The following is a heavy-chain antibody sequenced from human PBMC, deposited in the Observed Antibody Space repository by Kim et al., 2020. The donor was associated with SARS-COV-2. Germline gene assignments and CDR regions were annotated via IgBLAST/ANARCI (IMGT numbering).Heavy chain of an antibody. Sequence: ASVKVSCKASGYTFTSYAMNWVRQAPGQGLEWMGWINTNTGNPTYAQGFTGRFVFSLDTSVSTAYLQISSLKAEDTAVYYCATRITMVRGVIIKREYYFDYWGQGTLVTVSS. CDR2: INTNTGNP. J-gene: IGHJ4*02. CDR1: GYTFTSYA. D-gene: IGHD3-10*01. V-gene: IGHV7-4-1*02. CDR3: ATRITMVRGVIIKREYYFDY.